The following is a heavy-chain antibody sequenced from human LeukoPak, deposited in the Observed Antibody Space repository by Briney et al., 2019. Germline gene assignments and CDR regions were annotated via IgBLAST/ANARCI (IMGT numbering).Heavy chain of an antibody. V-gene: IGHV4-59*08. D-gene: IGHD5-24*01. Sequence: SETLSLTCTVSGGSISSYYWSWIRQPPGKGLEWIGYIYYSGSTNYNPSLKSRVTISVDTSKNQFSLKLSSVTAADTAVYYCARGMREAVRDGYNPPLNFDYWGQGTLVTVSS. CDR1: GGSISSYY. CDR2: IYYSGST. CDR3: ARGMREAVRDGYNPPLNFDY. J-gene: IGHJ4*02.